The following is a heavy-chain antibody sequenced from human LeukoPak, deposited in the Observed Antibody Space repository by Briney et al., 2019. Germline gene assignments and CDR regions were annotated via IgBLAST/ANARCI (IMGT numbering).Heavy chain of an antibody. CDR1: GGSISSYY. Sequence: SSETLSLTCTVSGGSISSYYWSWIRQPPGKGLEWVANIKQDGSEKYYVDSVKGRFTISRDNAKNSLYLQMNSLRGEDTAVYYCARDWGLTYYYFYYYMDVWGKGTTVTVSS. CDR3: ARDWGLTYYYFYYYMDV. J-gene: IGHJ6*03. D-gene: IGHD3-10*01. CDR2: IKQDGSEK. V-gene: IGHV3-7*01.